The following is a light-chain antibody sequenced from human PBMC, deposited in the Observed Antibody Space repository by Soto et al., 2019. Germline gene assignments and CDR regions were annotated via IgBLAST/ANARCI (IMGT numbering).Light chain of an antibody. V-gene: IGKV1-39*01. CDR1: QRLSNY. Sequence: DIQMAQSPSSLSASVGARVTITCRASQRLSNYLNWYQQKPGKAPKLLIYAASNFQSGVPSRFSGSGSGTDFTLTISSLQPEDFATYYCQQSYSIPWTFGQGTKVDIK. CDR2: AAS. CDR3: QQSYSIPWT. J-gene: IGKJ1*01.